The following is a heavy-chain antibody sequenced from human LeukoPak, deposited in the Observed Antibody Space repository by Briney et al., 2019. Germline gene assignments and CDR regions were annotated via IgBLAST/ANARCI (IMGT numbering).Heavy chain of an antibody. CDR1: GGSISTDY. CDR2: IYTSGST. Sequence: SETLSLTCTVSGGSISTDYWTWIRQPAGKGLEWIGLIYTSGSTNYNPSLKSRVTMSLDTSKNQFSLKMTSVTAADTAVYYCASDFGYWGQGTLVTVSS. D-gene: IGHD3-10*01. CDR3: ASDFGY. J-gene: IGHJ4*02. V-gene: IGHV4-4*07.